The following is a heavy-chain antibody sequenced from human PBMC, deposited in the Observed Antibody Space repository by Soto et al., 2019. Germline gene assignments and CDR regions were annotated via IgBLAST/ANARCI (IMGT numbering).Heavy chain of an antibody. CDR2: INPNSGGT. Sequence: GASVKVSCKASGYTFTGYYMHWVRQAPGQGLEWMGWINPNSGGTNYAQKFQGRVTMTRDTSISTAYMELSRLRSDDTAVYYCARVLDILVVQAAIQQEGAFDIWG. CDR1: GYTFTGYY. J-gene: IGHJ3*02. CDR3: ARVLDILVVQAAIQQEGAFDI. D-gene: IGHD2-2*02. V-gene: IGHV1-2*02.